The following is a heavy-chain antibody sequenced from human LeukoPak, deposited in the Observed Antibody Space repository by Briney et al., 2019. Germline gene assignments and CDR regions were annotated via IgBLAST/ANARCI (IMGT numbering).Heavy chain of an antibody. CDR2: ISYDGRDK. D-gene: IGHD2-15*01. CDR3: AKPRDIDSWAFDV. CDR1: GFTFNDHD. V-gene: IGHV3-30*18. Sequence: GRSLRLSCAASGFTFNDHDMHWVRQAPGKGLEWVAGISYDGRDKYYADSVKGRFTISRDNSKNTLNLQMNSLRTEDTAVYYCAKPRDIDSWAFDVWGQGTMVTVS. J-gene: IGHJ3*01.